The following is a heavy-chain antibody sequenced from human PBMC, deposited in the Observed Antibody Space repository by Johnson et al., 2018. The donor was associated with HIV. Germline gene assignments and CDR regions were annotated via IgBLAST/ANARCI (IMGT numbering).Heavy chain of an antibody. CDR1: GFTFSRNA. Sequence: VQLVESGGGVLQPGRSLGLSCTASGFTFSRNAMHWVRQAPGKGLEWVAVISFDGTNKHYGDSVRGRFTVSRDNSKNTLYLQMSSLTSEDTAVYYCAKDRGDGVAARRRSAFDIWGQGTMVTVSS. J-gene: IGHJ3*02. V-gene: IGHV3-30-3*01. D-gene: IGHD6-6*01. CDR3: AKDRGDGVAARRRSAFDI. CDR2: ISFDGTNK.